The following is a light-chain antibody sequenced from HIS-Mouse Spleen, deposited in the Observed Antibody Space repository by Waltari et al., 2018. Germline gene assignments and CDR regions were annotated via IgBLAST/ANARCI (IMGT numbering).Light chain of an antibody. CDR2: DDS. CDR3: QVWDSSSDHVV. J-gene: IGLJ2*01. CDR1: NIGSKS. V-gene: IGLV3-21*02. Sequence: SYVLTQPPSVSVAPGPTARITCGGNNIGSKSGHWYQQKPGQAPVLVVYDDSDRPSGLPERFSGSNSGNTATLTISRVEAGDEADYYCQVWDSSSDHVVFGGGTKLTVL.